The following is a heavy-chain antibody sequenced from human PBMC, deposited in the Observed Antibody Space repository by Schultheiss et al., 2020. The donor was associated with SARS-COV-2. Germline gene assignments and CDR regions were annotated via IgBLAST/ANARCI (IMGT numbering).Heavy chain of an antibody. J-gene: IGHJ5*02. D-gene: IGHD2-2*01. CDR1: GGSFSGYY. V-gene: IGHV4-34*01. Sequence: SQTLSLTCAVYGGSFSGYYWSWIRQPPGKGLEWIGEINHSGSTNYNPSLKSRVTISVDTSKNQFSLKLSSVTAADTAVYYCARGHLRYCSSTSCYYKADNWFDPWGQGTLVTVSS. CDR3: ARGHLRYCSSTSCYYKADNWFDP. CDR2: INHSGST.